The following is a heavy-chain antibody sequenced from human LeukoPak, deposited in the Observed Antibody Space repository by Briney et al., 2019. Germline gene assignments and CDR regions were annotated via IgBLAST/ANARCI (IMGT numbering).Heavy chain of an antibody. CDR1: GGSFSGYY. CDR3: ARGGYQILRYFDASMDV. D-gene: IGHD3-9*01. Sequence: SETLSLTCAVYGGSFSGYYWSWIRQPPGKGLEWIGEINHSGSTNYNPSLKSRVTISVDTSKNQFSLKLSSVTAADTAVYYCARGGYQILRYFDASMDVWGQGTTVTVSS. J-gene: IGHJ6*02. CDR2: INHSGST. V-gene: IGHV4-34*01.